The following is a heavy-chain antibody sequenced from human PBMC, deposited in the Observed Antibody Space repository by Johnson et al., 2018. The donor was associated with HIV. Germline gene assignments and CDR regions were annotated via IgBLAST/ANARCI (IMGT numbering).Heavy chain of an antibody. Sequence: QVRLVESGGGVVQPGRSLRLSCAASGFTFSSYAMHWVRQAPGKGLEWVAVISYDGSNKYYADSVKGRFTISRDNSKNTLYVQMNSLRAEDTAVYYCAKGDRYNWNYVSAFDIWGQGTMVTVSS. J-gene: IGHJ3*02. CDR2: ISYDGSNK. CDR3: AKGDRYNWNYVSAFDI. D-gene: IGHD1-7*01. V-gene: IGHV3-30*04. CDR1: GFTFSSYA.